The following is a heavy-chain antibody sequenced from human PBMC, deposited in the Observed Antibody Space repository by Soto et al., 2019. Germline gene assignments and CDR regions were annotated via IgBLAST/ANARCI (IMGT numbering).Heavy chain of an antibody. D-gene: IGHD3-10*01. J-gene: IGHJ4*02. V-gene: IGHV3-21*01. Sequence: GGSLRLSCAASGFTFSSYSMNWVRQAPGKGLEWVSSISSSSSYIYYADSVKGRFTISRDNAKNSLYLQMNSLRAEDTAVYYCARAGDYYGSGSYYLFDYWGQGTLVTVSS. CDR3: ARAGDYYGSGSYYLFDY. CDR2: ISSSSSYI. CDR1: GFTFSSYS.